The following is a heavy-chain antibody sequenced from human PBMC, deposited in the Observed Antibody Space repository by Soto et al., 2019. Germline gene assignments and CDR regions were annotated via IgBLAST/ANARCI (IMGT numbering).Heavy chain of an antibody. CDR1: GDSVSSNSAA. D-gene: IGHD6-19*01. CDR3: AREQWLPPQYYYYYGMDV. V-gene: IGHV6-1*01. Sequence: PSQTLSLTCAISGDSVSSNSAAWNWIRQSPSRGLEWLGRTYYRSKWYNDYAVSVKSRITINPDTSKNQFSLQLNSVPPEATAVYYCAREQWLPPQYYYYYGMDVWGQGTTVTVSS. J-gene: IGHJ6*02. CDR2: TYYRSKWYN.